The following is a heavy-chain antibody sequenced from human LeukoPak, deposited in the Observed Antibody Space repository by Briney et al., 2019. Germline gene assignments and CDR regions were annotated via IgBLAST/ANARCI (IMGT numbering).Heavy chain of an antibody. J-gene: IGHJ4*02. D-gene: IGHD5-24*01. CDR1: GGSFSGYY. V-gene: IGHV4-34*01. CDR2: INHSGST. Sequence: SETLSLTCAVYGGSFSGYYWSWIRQPPGKGLEWIGEINHSGSTNYNPSLKSRVTISVDTSKNQFSLKLSSVTAADTAVYYCARDPKEMATQPIDYWGQGTLVTVSS. CDR3: ARDPKEMATQPIDY.